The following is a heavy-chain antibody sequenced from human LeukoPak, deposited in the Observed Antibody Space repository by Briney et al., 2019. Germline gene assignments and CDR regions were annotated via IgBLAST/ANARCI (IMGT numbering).Heavy chain of an antibody. CDR1: GYSFTTYW. J-gene: IGHJ4*02. CDR3: ATYSHQLTRIDS. Sequence: GESLKISCKASGYSFTTYWIGWVRQMPGKGLEWMGVIYPGDSDTRYSPSFQGQVTISADKSISTAYLQWSTLTASDTAIYYCATYSHQLTRIDSWGQGTLVTASS. V-gene: IGHV5-51*01. CDR2: IYPGDSDT. D-gene: IGHD2-15*01.